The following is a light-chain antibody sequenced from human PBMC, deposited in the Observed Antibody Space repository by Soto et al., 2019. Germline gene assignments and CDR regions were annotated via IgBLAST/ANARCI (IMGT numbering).Light chain of an antibody. CDR2: DAS. CDR3: QQYDRWT. V-gene: IGKV1-5*01. J-gene: IGKJ1*01. Sequence: DIQMTQSPSTLSASIGDRVTISCRASQSIGTWLAWYQQKPGKAPKLLIYDASSLESGVPSRFSGSGSETEFTLTISRLQADDFATYYCQQYDRWTFGQGTKVEIK. CDR1: QSIGTW.